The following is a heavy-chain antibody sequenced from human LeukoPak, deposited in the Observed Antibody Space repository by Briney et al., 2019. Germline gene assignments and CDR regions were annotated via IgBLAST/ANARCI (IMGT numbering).Heavy chain of an antibody. CDR3: ARYSSGWRYFDY. D-gene: IGHD6-19*01. Sequence: GGSLRLSCAVPGFTFSSYEMNWVRQAPGKGLEWVSYISSSGSTIYSADSVKGRFTISRDNAKNSLYLQMNSLRAEDTAVYYCARYSSGWRYFDYWGQGTLVTVSS. CDR1: GFTFSSYE. CDR2: ISSSGSTI. J-gene: IGHJ4*02. V-gene: IGHV3-48*03.